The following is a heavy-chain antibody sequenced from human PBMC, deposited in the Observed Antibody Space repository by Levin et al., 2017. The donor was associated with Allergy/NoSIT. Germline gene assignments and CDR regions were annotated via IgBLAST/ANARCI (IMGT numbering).Heavy chain of an antibody. D-gene: IGHD6-19*01. Sequence: GASVKVSCKASGGTFSSYTITWVRQARGQGLEWMGWINPISGTPNYAQKFQGRVMFTADESANTAYMELSSLRSEDTAVYYCARVLGGWYVFDYWGQGTLVTVSS. V-gene: IGHV1-69*13. CDR1: GGTFSSYT. CDR3: ARVLGGWYVFDY. CDR2: INPISGTP. J-gene: IGHJ4*02.